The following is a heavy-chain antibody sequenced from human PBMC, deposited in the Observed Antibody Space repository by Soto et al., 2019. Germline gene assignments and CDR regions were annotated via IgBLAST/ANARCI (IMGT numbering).Heavy chain of an antibody. D-gene: IGHD4-17*01. J-gene: IGHJ4*02. Sequence: PGGSLRLSCAASGFTFSSYAMSWVRQAPGKGLEWVSGISGSGDSTYYADSVKGRFTISRDNSKNTLYLQMNSLRAEDTAVYYCAREGIRSPLYYWGQGTLVTVSS. CDR3: AREGIRSPLYY. CDR1: GFTFSSYA. V-gene: IGHV3-23*01. CDR2: ISGSGDST.